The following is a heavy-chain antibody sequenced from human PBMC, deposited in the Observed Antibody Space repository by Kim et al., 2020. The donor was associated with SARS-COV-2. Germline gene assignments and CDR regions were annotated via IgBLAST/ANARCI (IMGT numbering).Heavy chain of an antibody. Sequence: GGSLRLSCAASGFTVSSNYMSWVRQAPGKGLEWVSVIYSGCSTYYADSVKGRFTISRDNSKNTLYLQMNSLRAEDTAVYYCARDRLLWFGADYYYGMDVWGQGTTVTVS. CDR2: IYSGCST. V-gene: IGHV3-66*01. J-gene: IGHJ6*02. D-gene: IGHD3-10*01. CDR1: GFTVSSNY. CDR3: ARDRLLWFGADYYYGMDV.